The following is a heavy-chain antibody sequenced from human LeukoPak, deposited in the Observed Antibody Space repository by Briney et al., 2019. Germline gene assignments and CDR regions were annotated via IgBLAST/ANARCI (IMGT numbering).Heavy chain of an antibody. V-gene: IGHV3-30*18. CDR3: AKDSSGWSHYFDY. D-gene: IGHD6-19*01. CDR1: GFTFSSYG. Sequence: GRSLRLSCVASGFTFSSYGMHWVRQAPGKGLEWVAVISYDGSNKYYADSVKGRFTISRDNSKNTLYLQMNSLRAEDTAVYYCAKDSSGWSHYFDYWGQGTLVTVSS. CDR2: ISYDGSNK. J-gene: IGHJ4*02.